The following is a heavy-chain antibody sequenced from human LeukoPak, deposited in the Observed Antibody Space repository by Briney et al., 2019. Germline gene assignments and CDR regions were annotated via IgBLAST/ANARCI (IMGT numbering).Heavy chain of an antibody. CDR2: INHSGST. Sequence: SETLSLTCAVYGGSFSSYYWSWIRQPPGKGLEWIGEINHSGSTNYNPSLKSRVTISVDTSKNQFSLKLSSVTAADTAVYYCARVRQWLNTFFDYWGQGTLVTVSS. J-gene: IGHJ4*02. CDR1: GGSFSSYY. V-gene: IGHV4-34*01. D-gene: IGHD6-19*01. CDR3: ARVRQWLNTFFDY.